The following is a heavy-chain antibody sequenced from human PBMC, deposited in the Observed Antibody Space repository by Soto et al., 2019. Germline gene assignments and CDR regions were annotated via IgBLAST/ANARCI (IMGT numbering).Heavy chain of an antibody. V-gene: IGHV4-34*02. Sequence: QVQLQQWGAGLLKPSETLSLTCAVYGGSFSGYYWSWIRQSPGKGLEWIGEINHSGITNDNPSLKSRVTMSVDTSKNQFSPNLSSVTAADTAVYYCARGRLLLWYFDLWGRGTLVTVSS. D-gene: IGHD2-15*01. J-gene: IGHJ2*01. CDR3: ARGRLLLWYFDL. CDR1: GGSFSGYY. CDR2: INHSGIT.